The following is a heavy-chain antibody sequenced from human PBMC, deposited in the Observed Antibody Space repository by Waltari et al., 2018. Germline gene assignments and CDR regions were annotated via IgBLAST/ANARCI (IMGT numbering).Heavy chain of an antibody. V-gene: IGHV4-59*01. Sequence: QVQLQESGPGLVQPSETLSLTCPVSGGSISRYYWNWIRQPPGKGLEWIGYIYYSGSTNYNPSLKSRVTISVDTSKNQFSLKLSSVTAADTAVYYCARLGPDGVTLDYWGQGTLVTVSS. J-gene: IGHJ4*02. D-gene: IGHD2-21*02. CDR2: IYYSGST. CDR3: ARLGPDGVTLDY. CDR1: GGSISRYY.